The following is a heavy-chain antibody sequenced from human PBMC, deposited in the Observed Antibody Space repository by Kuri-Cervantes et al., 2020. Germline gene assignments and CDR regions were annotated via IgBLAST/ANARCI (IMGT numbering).Heavy chain of an antibody. CDR2: IKQDGSEK. CDR3: GRNRVTYYDFWGVENWFDP. J-gene: IGHJ5*02. V-gene: IGHV3-7*01. CDR1: GFSFSSSS. Sequence: GESLKISCAASGFSFSSSSMNWVRQAPGKGLEWVANIKQDGSEKYYVDSVKGRFTIPRDKSKNTLYLQMNSQRAEDTAVYYWGRNRVTYYDFWGVENWFDPWGQGTLVTVSS. D-gene: IGHD3-3*01.